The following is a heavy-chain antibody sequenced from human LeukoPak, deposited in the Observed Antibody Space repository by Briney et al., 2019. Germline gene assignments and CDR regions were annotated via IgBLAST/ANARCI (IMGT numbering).Heavy chain of an antibody. CDR3: AKVGNDSSGYYYEYYFDY. D-gene: IGHD3-22*01. CDR1: GFTFSSYA. J-gene: IGHJ4*02. V-gene: IGHV3-23*01. CDR2: ISGGGGST. Sequence: GGSLRLSCAASGFTFSSYAMSWVRQAPGKGLEWVSAISGGGGSTYYAASVKGRFTISRDNSKHTLYLQMNSLRAEDTAVYYCAKVGNDSSGYYYEYYFDYWGQGTLVTVSS.